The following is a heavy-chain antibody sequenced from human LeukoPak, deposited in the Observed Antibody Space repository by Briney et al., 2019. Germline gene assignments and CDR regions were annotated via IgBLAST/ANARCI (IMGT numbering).Heavy chain of an antibody. CDR1: GFIFSNYA. D-gene: IGHD5-24*01. CDR2: MSSDGGHK. V-gene: IGHV3-30-3*01. Sequence: PGGSLRLSCAASGFIFSNYAMHWVRQAPGKGLEWVAVMSSDGGHKYYADSVKGRFTISRDNSKNTLYLQMNSLRAEDTAVYYCARGDGYNYNWYFDLWGRGTLVTVSS. J-gene: IGHJ2*01. CDR3: ARGDGYNYNWYFDL.